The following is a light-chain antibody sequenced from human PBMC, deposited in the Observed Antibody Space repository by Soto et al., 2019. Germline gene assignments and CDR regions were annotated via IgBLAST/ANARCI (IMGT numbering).Light chain of an antibody. CDR1: SSDVGNYNL. CDR3: CSYARGSTYV. V-gene: IGLV2-23*01. Sequence: QSALTQPASVSGSPGQSITISCTGTSSDVGNYNLVSWYQQHPGKAPKLMIYECSKRPSGVSNRFSGSKSDNTASLTISGLQAEDEAHYYCCSYARGSTYVFGTGTKVTVL. J-gene: IGLJ1*01. CDR2: ECS.